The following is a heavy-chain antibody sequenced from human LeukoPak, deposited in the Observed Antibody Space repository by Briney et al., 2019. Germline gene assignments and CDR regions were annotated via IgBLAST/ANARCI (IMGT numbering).Heavy chain of an antibody. J-gene: IGHJ4*02. Sequence: GGSLRPSCAASGFTFSSYSMNWVRQAPGKGLEWVSSISSSGNYIYYADSLKGRFTISRDNSKNTLYLQMNSLRAEDTAVYYCAKLLWTAIVYFDYWGQGTLVTVSS. CDR1: GFTFSSYS. V-gene: IGHV3-21*04. CDR3: AKLLWTAIVYFDY. CDR2: ISSSGNYI. D-gene: IGHD5-18*01.